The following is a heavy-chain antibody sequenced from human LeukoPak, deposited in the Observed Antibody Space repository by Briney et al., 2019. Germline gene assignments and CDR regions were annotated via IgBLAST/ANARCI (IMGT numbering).Heavy chain of an antibody. CDR2: IYNSGTT. J-gene: IGHJ4*02. CDR1: GGPISSGGHY. CDR3: ARGTTSNFDF. Sequence: SETLSLTCTVSGGPISSGGHYWSWVRQYPGKGLECIAYIYNSGTTHTLPSLKSRMTISIDTSKNQFSLKLSSVTAADTAVYYCARGTTSNFDFWGQGTLVTVSS. D-gene: IGHD2-2*01. V-gene: IGHV4-31*03.